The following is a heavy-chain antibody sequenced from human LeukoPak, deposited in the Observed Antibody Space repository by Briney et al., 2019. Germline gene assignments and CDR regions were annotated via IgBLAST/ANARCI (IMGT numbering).Heavy chain of an antibody. CDR1: GFTFSNYW. J-gene: IGHJ4*02. V-gene: IGHV3-7*03. CDR2: LNQAGSEK. CDR3: ARAVTSTEGY. Sequence: GGSLRLSCSASGFTFSNYWMTWVRQAPGKGLQWVASLNQAGSEKYYVDSVKGRFTISRDNAQKSLYLEMKSLSAKDTAVYYCARAVTSTEGYWGQGTLDTVSS.